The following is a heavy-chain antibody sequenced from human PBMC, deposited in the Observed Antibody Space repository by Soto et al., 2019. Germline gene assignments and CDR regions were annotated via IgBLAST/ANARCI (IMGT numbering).Heavy chain of an antibody. CDR1: GFTFSSYD. CDR3: AKDSRPTVTPTRDYYYGMDV. V-gene: IGHV3-30*18. D-gene: IGHD4-4*01. J-gene: IGHJ6*02. Sequence: GGSLRLSCAASGFTFSSYDMHWVRQAPGKGLEWVAVISYDGSNKYYADSVKGRFTISRDNSKNTLYLQMNSLRAEDTAVYYCAKDSRPTVTPTRDYYYGMDVWGQGTTVTVSS. CDR2: ISYDGSNK.